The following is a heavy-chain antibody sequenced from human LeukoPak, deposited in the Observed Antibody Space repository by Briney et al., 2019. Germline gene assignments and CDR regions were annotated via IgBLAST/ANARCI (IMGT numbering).Heavy chain of an antibody. CDR2: SGDSDGST. V-gene: IGHV3-23*01. CDR3: AKGGCRGTCNPLAY. CDR1: GFTFSGSG. J-gene: IGHJ4*02. D-gene: IGHD2-15*01. Sequence: GGSLRLSCAASGFTFSGSGMSWVRQAPGKGLEWISSSGDSDGSTYYADSLKGRFTISRDNSKNTLYLQMNNLKAEDTAVYYCAKGGCRGTCNPLAYWGQGALVTVSP.